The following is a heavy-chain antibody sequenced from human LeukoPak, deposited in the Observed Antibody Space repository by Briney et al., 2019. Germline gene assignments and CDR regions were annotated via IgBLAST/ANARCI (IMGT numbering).Heavy chain of an antibody. D-gene: IGHD6-13*01. CDR1: GGSFSGYY. CDR3: ASLAAARRDYYYYYYMDV. J-gene: IGHJ6*03. V-gene: IGHV4-34*01. Sequence: PSETLSLTCAVYGGSFSGYYWSWIRQPPGKGLEWIGEINHSGSTNYNPSLKSRVTISVDTSKNQFSLKLSSVTAADTAVYYCASLAAARRDYYYYYYMDVWGKGTTVTVSS. CDR2: INHSGST.